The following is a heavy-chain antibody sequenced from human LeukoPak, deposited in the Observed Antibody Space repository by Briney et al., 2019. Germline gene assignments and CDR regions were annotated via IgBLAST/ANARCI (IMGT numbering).Heavy chain of an antibody. Sequence: ASVKVSCKASGYTFTDNHMYWIRQAPGQGPDCMGWINPNSGGTNYAQKFQGRITMTRDTSISTPYMELSRLTPDDTAIYFCARELGRNAFDIWGQGTMVTVSP. CDR2: INPNSGGT. CDR1: GYTFTDNH. D-gene: IGHD7-27*01. CDR3: ARELGRNAFDI. J-gene: IGHJ3*02. V-gene: IGHV1-2*02.